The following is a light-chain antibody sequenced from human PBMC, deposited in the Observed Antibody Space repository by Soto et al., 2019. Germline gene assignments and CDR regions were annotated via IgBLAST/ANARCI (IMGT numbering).Light chain of an antibody. CDR2: DAS. J-gene: IGKJ4*01. V-gene: IGKV3-11*01. Sequence: EIVLTQSPATLSLSPGERATLSCRASQSASNYLAWYQQKPGQAPRLLIYDASNRATGIPARFSGSGSGTDFTLTISSLEPEDFAVYYCQQRTNWLTFGGGTKVEIK. CDR1: QSASNY. CDR3: QQRTNWLT.